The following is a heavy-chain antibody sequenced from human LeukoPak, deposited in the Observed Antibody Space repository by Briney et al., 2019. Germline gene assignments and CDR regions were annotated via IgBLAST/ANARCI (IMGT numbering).Heavy chain of an antibody. V-gene: IGHV3-23*01. Sequence: GGSLRLSCAASGFTFSNSAMSWVRQAPGEGLEWVSTLSGSGITTYYADSVKGRFTISRDNSKNTLYLQMNSLRAEDTAVYCCAKHSSPTRGYDYWGQGTLVTVSS. D-gene: IGHD6-13*01. CDR2: LSGSGITT. J-gene: IGHJ4*02. CDR1: GFTFSNSA. CDR3: AKHSSPTRGYDY.